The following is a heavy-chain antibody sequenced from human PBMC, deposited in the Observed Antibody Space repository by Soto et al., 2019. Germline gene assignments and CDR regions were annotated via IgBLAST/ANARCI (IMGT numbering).Heavy chain of an antibody. V-gene: IGHV3-30*18. Sequence: GGSLRLSCAASGFTFSNYGMHWVRQAPGKGLEWVALISYDGSNKYYADSVKGRFTISRDNTKNTLYLQMNSLRAEDSAVYYCAKDLHSSGWAAYNFDYWGQGTPVTVSS. D-gene: IGHD6-25*01. CDR2: ISYDGSNK. CDR3: AKDLHSSGWAAYNFDY. J-gene: IGHJ4*02. CDR1: GFTFSNYG.